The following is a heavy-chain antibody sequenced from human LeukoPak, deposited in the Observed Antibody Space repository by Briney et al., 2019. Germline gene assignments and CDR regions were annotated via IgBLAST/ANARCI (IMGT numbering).Heavy chain of an antibody. CDR2: INPSGGST. D-gene: IGHD6-19*01. CDR1: GYTFTGYY. Sequence: GASVKVSCKASGYTFTGYYMHWVRQAPGQGLEWMGIINPSGGSTSYAQKFQGRVTMTRDTSTSTVHMELSSLRSEDTAVYYCAKLGIPGIAVAGGRYYFDYWGQGTLVTVSS. CDR3: AKLGIPGIAVAGGRYYFDY. J-gene: IGHJ4*02. V-gene: IGHV1-46*01.